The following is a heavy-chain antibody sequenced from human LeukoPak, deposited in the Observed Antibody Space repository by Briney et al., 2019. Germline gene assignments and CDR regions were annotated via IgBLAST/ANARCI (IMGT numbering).Heavy chain of an antibody. CDR2: IYYSGST. Sequence: NPSETLSLTCTVSGGSISSYYWSWIRQPPGKGLEWIGYIYYSGSTNYNPSLKSRVTISVDTSKNQFSLKLSSVTAADTAVYYCARAPGYDILTGYYPEGYFDYWGQGTLVTVSS. V-gene: IGHV4-59*01. J-gene: IGHJ4*02. D-gene: IGHD3-9*01. CDR1: GGSISSYY. CDR3: ARAPGYDILTGYYPEGYFDY.